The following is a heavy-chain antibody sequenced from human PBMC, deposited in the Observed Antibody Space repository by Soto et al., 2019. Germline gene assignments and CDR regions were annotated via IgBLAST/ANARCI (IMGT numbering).Heavy chain of an antibody. CDR3: ARVRITGTNWFDP. CDR2: IYYSGST. Sequence: PSETLSLTFTVSGDSISSGGYYWSWIRQHPGKGLEWIGYIYYSGSTYYNPSLKSRVTISVDTSKNQFSLKLSSVTAADTAVYYCARVRITGTNWFDPWGQGTLVTVSS. D-gene: IGHD1-20*01. V-gene: IGHV4-31*03. CDR1: GDSISSGGYY. J-gene: IGHJ5*02.